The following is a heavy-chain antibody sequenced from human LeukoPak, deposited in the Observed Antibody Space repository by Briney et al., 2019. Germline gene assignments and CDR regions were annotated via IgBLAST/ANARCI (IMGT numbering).Heavy chain of an antibody. CDR2: ISISSSSI. CDR3: ARLGCSGGSCYFRYFFDY. D-gene: IGHD2-15*01. Sequence: PGASLRLSCAASGFTFSTYSLNWVRQAPGKGLEWVSSISISSSSIDYADSVKGRFTISRDNAKNSLYLQMNSLRAEDTAVYYCARLGCSGGSCYFRYFFDYWGQGTLVTVSS. CDR1: GFTFSTYS. J-gene: IGHJ4*02. V-gene: IGHV3-21*03.